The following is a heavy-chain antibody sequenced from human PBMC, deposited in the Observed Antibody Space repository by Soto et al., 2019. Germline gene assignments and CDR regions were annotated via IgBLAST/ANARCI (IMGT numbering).Heavy chain of an antibody. CDR2: ISGSGGST. V-gene: IGHV3-23*01. CDR1: GFTFSSYA. CDR3: AKAVYYDYVWGSAQFNY. J-gene: IGHJ4*02. Sequence: GGSLRLSCAASGFTFSSYAMSWVRQAPGKGLEWVSAISGSGGSTYYADSVKGRFTISRDNSKNTLYLQMNSLRAEDTAVYYCAKAVYYDYVWGSAQFNYWGQGTLVTVSS. D-gene: IGHD3-16*01.